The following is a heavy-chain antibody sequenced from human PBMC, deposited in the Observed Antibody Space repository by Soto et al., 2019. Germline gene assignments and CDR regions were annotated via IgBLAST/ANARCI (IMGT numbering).Heavy chain of an antibody. D-gene: IGHD3-10*01. J-gene: IGHJ4*02. V-gene: IGHV1-69*13. Sequence: ASVKVSCKASGGTFSSYAISWVRQAPGQGLEWMGGIIPIFGTANYAQKFQGRVTITADESTSTAYMELRSLRYDDTAVYYSAGSPPLDYWGQETLVPVSS. CDR2: IIPIFGTA. CDR3: AGSPPLDY. CDR1: GGTFSSYA.